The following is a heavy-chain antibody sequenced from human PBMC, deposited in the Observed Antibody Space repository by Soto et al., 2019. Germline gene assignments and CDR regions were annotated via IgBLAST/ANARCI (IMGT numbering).Heavy chain of an antibody. D-gene: IGHD3-22*01. CDR2: INAGNGNT. CDR3: AREEFYYYDSSGYYF. Sequence: ASVKVSCKVSGYTFTSYAMHWVRQAPGQRPEWMGWINAGNGNTKYSQKVQGRVTITRDTSASTAYMELSSLRSEDTAVYYCAREEFYYYDSSGYYFWGQGTLVTVSS. V-gene: IGHV1-3*01. CDR1: GYTFTSYA. J-gene: IGHJ4*02.